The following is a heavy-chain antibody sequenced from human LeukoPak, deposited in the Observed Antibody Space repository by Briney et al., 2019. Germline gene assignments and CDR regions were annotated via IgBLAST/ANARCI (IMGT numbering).Heavy chain of an antibody. D-gene: IGHD3-10*01. V-gene: IGHV4-61*01. Sequence: SETLSLTCTVSGGSVRSGTYYWSWVRQPPGKGLEWIGYIYSTGSTNYNPSLKSRLTISVDTSKNQFSLKLSSVTAADTAVYYCARRGGSGRSFDYWGQGTLVTVSS. J-gene: IGHJ4*02. CDR1: GGSVRSGTYY. CDR3: ARRGGSGRSFDY. CDR2: IYSTGST.